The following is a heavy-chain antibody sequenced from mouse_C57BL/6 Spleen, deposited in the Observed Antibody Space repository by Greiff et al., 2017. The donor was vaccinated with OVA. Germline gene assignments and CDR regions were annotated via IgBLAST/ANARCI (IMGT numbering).Heavy chain of an antibody. CDR1: GFTFSSYA. V-gene: IGHV5-4*01. D-gene: IGHD2-4*01. CDR2: ISDGGSYT. Sequence: EVQGVESGGGLVKPGGSLKLSCAASGFTFSSYAMSWVRQTPEKRLEWVATISDGGSYTYYPDNVQGRFTISRDNAKNNQYLQMSHLKSEDTAMYYCARENYDYDEDWYFDVWGTGTTVTVSS. CDR3: ARENYDYDEDWYFDV. J-gene: IGHJ1*03.